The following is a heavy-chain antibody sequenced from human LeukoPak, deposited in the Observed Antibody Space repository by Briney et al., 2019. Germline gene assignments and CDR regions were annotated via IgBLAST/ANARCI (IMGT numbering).Heavy chain of an antibody. Sequence: GGSLRLSCAASGFTFSSYWMSWVRQAPGKGLEWVANIKQDGSEKYYVDSVKGRFTISRDNAKNSLYLQMNSLRAEDTAVYYCASTWNYLYFDYWGQGTLVTVSS. J-gene: IGHJ4*02. CDR1: GFTFSSYW. CDR2: IKQDGSEK. D-gene: IGHD1-7*01. V-gene: IGHV3-7*01. CDR3: ASTWNYLYFDY.